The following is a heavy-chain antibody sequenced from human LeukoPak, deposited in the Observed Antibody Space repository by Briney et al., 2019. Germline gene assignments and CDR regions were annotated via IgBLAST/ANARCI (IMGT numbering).Heavy chain of an antibody. CDR2: ISYDGSKK. CDR1: GFIFSDYG. J-gene: IGHJ3*01. V-gene: IGHV3-30*18. D-gene: IGHD2-2*01. Sequence: SGGTLRLSCAASGFIFSDYGMHRVRHAPGKELEWVAVISYDGSKKYEADSGKGRFIISKENSNNAMHLQMNSMRVEDTAVYYCANPAVKIGYCGPSSCYVSRIDVWGLGTMVIVTS. CDR3: ANPAVKIGYCGPSSCYVSRIDV.